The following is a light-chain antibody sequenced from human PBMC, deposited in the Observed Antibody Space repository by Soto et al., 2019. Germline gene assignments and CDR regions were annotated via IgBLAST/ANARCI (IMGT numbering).Light chain of an antibody. CDR2: PAS. V-gene: IGKV1-5*01. CDR1: QSISNW. Sequence: DIQRTQSPSTLPASLEERVTITCRASQSISNWLAWYQQKPGTAPKVLIYPASSLQSGVPSRFSGSGSGTEFTLIISSLQPDDFATYYCQQYNSYSFGQGTKVDI. CDR3: QQYNSYS. J-gene: IGKJ1*01.